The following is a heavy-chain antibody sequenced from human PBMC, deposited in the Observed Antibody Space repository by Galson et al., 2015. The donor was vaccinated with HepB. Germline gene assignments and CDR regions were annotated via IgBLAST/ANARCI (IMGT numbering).Heavy chain of an antibody. J-gene: IGHJ3*02. Sequence: SLRLSCAASGFTFSSYAMHWVRQAPGKGLEWVAVISYDGSNKYYVDSVKGRFTISRDNSKNTLYLQMNSLRAEDTAVYYCARDIVVVPAAIEFAFDIWGQGTMVTVSS. CDR1: GFTFSSYA. CDR2: ISYDGSNK. D-gene: IGHD2-2*01. V-gene: IGHV3-30-3*01. CDR3: ARDIVVVPAAIEFAFDI.